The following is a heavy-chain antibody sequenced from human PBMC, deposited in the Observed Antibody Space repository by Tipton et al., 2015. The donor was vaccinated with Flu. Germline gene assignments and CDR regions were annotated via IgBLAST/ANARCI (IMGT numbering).Heavy chain of an antibody. Sequence: SLRLSCAASGFTVSSNYMSWVRQAPGKGLEWVSVIYSGGSTYYADSVKGRFTISRDNSKSTLYLQMNSLRAEDTAVYYCARVRDYYDSSGYTYYFDYWGQGTLVTVSS. CDR2: IYSGGST. CDR3: ARVRDYYDSSGYTYYFDY. CDR1: GFTVSSNY. V-gene: IGHV3-66*02. D-gene: IGHD3-22*01. J-gene: IGHJ4*02.